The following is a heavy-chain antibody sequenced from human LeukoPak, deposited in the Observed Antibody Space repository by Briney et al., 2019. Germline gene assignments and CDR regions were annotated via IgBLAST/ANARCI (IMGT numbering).Heavy chain of an antibody. D-gene: IGHD2-2*01. J-gene: IGHJ5*02. CDR2: ISAYNGNT. CDR1: GYTFTSYG. V-gene: IGHV1-18*01. Sequence: ASAKVSCKASGYTFTSYGISWVRQAPGQGLEWMGWISAYNGNTNYAQKLQGRVTMTTDTSTSTAYMELRSLRSDDTAVYYCARDLLGYCSSTSCSTNWFDPWGQGTLVTVSS. CDR3: ARDLLGYCSSTSCSTNWFDP.